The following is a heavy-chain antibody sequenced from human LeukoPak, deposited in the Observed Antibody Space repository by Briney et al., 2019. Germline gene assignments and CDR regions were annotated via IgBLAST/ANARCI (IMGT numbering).Heavy chain of an antibody. CDR3: ARGGGYSGPDLPEYDSSGYYGGDFDY. V-gene: IGHV4-61*02. J-gene: IGHJ4*02. CDR2: IYTSGST. CDR1: GGSISSGSYY. Sequence: SQTLSLTCTVSGGSISSGSYYWSWIRQPAGKGLEWIGRIYTSGSTNYNPSLKGRVTISVDTSKNQFSLKLSSVTAADTAVYYCARGGGYSGPDLPEYDSSGYYGGDFDYWGQGTLVTVSS. D-gene: IGHD3-22*01.